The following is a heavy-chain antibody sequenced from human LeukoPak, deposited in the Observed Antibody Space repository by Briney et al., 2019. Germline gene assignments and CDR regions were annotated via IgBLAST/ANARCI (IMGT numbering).Heavy chain of an antibody. V-gene: IGHV4-34*01. J-gene: IGHJ6*03. CDR2: INHSGST. CDR1: GGSFSGYY. Sequence: SETLSLTCAVYGGSFSGYYWSWLRQPPGKGLEWIGEINHSGSTNYNPSLKSRVTISVDTSKNQFSLKLSSVTAADTAVYYCARGNDFWSGYYPLYYYYYMDVWGKGTTVTVSS. CDR3: ARGNDFWSGYYPLYYYYYMDV. D-gene: IGHD3-3*01.